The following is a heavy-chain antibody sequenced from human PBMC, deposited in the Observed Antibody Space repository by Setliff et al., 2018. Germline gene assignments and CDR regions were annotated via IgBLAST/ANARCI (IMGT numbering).Heavy chain of an antibody. CDR2: FRPSGKT. V-gene: IGHV4-38-2*02. J-gene: IGHJ3*01. Sequence: PSETLSLTCTVSGGSISSYYWGWIRQPPGKGLEWIGSFRPSGKTYYNPSLNSRVTISVDTSKKQFSLKVTSVTAADTAVYYCVRDAGDGYGVDAYAGGGFDFWGQGTMVTVSS. CDR3: VRDAGDGYGVDAYAGGGFDF. D-gene: IGHD4-17*01. CDR1: GGSISSYY.